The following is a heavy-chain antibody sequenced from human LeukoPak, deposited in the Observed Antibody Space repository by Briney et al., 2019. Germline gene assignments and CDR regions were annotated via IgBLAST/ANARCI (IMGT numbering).Heavy chain of an antibody. CDR1: GFTFSNYA. CDR3: ARDGFHYYGSGSYYKNYYYYYMDV. Sequence: GGSLRLSCAASGFTFSNYAMHWVRQAPGKGLEWVAIISFDESNKYYADSVKGRFTISRDNSKNTLYLQMKSLRAEDTAVYYCARDGFHYYGSGSYYKNYYYYYMDVWGKGTTVTVSS. CDR2: ISFDESNK. J-gene: IGHJ6*03. V-gene: IGHV3-30*04. D-gene: IGHD3-10*01.